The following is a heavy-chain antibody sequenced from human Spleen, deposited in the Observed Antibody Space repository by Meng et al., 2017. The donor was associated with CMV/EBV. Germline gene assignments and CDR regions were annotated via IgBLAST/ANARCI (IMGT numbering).Heavy chain of an antibody. D-gene: IGHD1-26*01. CDR2: AVPLIASS. Sequence: AAGGTFDDYSVSWVRQAPGQVLEWMGRAVPLIASSNYAQTFQDRITITADIPTTTVYMELTSLTSEDTAVYFCARSQLSGSFIYFEDWGPGTLVTVSS. CDR1: GGTFDDYS. CDR3: ARSQLSGSFIYFED. V-gene: IGHV1-69*08. J-gene: IGHJ4*02.